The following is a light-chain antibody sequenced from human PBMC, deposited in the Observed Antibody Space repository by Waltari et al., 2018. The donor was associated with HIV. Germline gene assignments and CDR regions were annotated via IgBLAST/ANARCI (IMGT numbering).Light chain of an antibody. CDR2: GAS. J-gene: IGKJ1*01. Sequence: EVVMTQSPATVSVSPGERATLSCRASQSLSSNLAWYQQKPGQAPRLLIYGASTRAIGVPARFSGSGSGTEFTLTISSLQSEDFGVYYCQQYNNWPQTWLPGTFGQGTKVEIK. CDR1: QSLSSN. CDR3: QQYNNWPQTWLPGT. V-gene: IGKV3-15*01.